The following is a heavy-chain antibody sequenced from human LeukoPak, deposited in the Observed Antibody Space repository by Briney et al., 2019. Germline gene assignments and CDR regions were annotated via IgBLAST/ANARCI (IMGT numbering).Heavy chain of an antibody. J-gene: IGHJ4*02. V-gene: IGHV3-9*01. Sequence: PGRSLRLSCAASGFTFDDYAMHWVRQAPGKGLEWVSGISWNSGSIGYADSVKGRFTISRDNAKNSLYLQMNSLRAEDTALYYCAKDHSSSWYVIDYWGQGTLVTVSS. D-gene: IGHD6-13*01. CDR3: AKDHSSSWYVIDY. CDR1: GFTFDDYA. CDR2: ISWNSGSI.